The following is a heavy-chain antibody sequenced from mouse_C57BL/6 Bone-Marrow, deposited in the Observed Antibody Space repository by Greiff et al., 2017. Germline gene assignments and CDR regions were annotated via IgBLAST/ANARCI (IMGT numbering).Heavy chain of an antibody. D-gene: IGHD1-1*01. CDR3: AKGGNYGSSLFDY. Sequence: VQLQQPGAELVKPGASVKMSCKASGYTFTSYWITWVKQRPGQGLEWIGDIYPGSGSTNYNEKFKSKATLTVDTSSSTAYMQLSSLTSADSAVYYCAKGGNYGSSLFDYWGQGTTLTVSS. J-gene: IGHJ2*01. CDR2: IYPGSGST. CDR1: GYTFTSYW. V-gene: IGHV1-55*01.